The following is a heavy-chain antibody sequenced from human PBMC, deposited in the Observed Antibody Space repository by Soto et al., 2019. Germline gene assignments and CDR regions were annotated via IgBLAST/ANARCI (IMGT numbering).Heavy chain of an antibody. D-gene: IGHD3-22*01. V-gene: IGHV4-30-2*01. CDR1: GGSISSGDYS. CDR3: ARDSYDSSGGGVNDTFDI. J-gene: IGHJ3*02. CDR2: IYYSGIT. Sequence: QLQLQESGSGLVKPSQTLSLTCAVSGGSISSGDYSWNWIRQPPGKGLERIGNIYYSGITHYNPSLKIRVTISVDRTTNQFFLNLNSVTAADTAVYYCARDSYDSSGGGVNDTFDIWGQGTMVTVSS.